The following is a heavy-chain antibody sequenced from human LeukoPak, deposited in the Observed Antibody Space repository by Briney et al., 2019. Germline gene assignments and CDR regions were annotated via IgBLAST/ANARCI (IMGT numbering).Heavy chain of an antibody. CDR2: IKQDGSEK. Sequence: GGSLRLSCAASGFTFSSYWMSWVRQAPGKGLEWVANIKQDGSEKYYVDSVKGRFTISRDNAKNSLYLQMNSLRAEDTAVYYCARARSEARRGGVFDYWGQGTLVIVSS. D-gene: IGHD2-15*01. V-gene: IGHV3-7*01. CDR1: GFTFSSYW. CDR3: ARARSEARRGGVFDY. J-gene: IGHJ4*02.